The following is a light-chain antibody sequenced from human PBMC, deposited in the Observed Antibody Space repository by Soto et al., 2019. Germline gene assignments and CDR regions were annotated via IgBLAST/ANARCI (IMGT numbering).Light chain of an antibody. J-gene: IGLJ1*01. V-gene: IGLV1-47*01. Sequence: QSVLTQPPSASGSPGERVTISCSVSSSNIGSNYVYWYQQLPGTAPKLLIYRNTQRPSGVPDRFSGSKSGTSASLAISGLRSEDEADYYCAADDDRLSACYVVGTGTKVTVL. CDR2: RNT. CDR1: SSNIGSNY. CDR3: AADDDRLSACYV.